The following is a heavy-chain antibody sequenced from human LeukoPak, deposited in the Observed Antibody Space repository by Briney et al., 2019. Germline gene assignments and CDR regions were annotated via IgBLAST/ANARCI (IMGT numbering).Heavy chain of an antibody. CDR2: ISAYNGNT. CDR3: ARYGYCSSTSCYVGVEYWFGP. D-gene: IGHD2-2*03. J-gene: IGHJ5*02. CDR1: GYTFTSYD. V-gene: IGHV1-18*01. Sequence: ASVKVSCKASGYTFTSYDINWVRQAPGQGLEWMGWISAYNGNTNYAQKLQGRVTMTTDTSTSTAYMELRSLRSDDTAVYYCARYGYCSSTSCYVGVEYWFGPWGQGTLVTVSS.